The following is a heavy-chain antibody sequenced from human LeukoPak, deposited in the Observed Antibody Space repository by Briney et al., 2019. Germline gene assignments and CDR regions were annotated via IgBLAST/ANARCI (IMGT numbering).Heavy chain of an antibody. D-gene: IGHD5-12*01. Sequence: GGSLKLSCAASGFTFSGPAMHWARQASGKGLEWVGRIRSKANSYATAYAASVKGRFTISRDDSKNTAYLQMNSLKTEDTAVYYCTFTPGYSGYDGGLWGQGTLVTVSS. V-gene: IGHV3-73*01. J-gene: IGHJ4*02. CDR2: IRSKANSYAT. CDR3: TFTPGYSGYDGGL. CDR1: GFTFSGPA.